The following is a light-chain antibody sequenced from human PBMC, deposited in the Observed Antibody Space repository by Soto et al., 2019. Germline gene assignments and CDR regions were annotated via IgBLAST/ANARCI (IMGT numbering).Light chain of an antibody. J-gene: IGKJ2*01. Sequence: DIQMTQSPSTLSASVGDRVTITCRASQSISSWLAWYQQKPGKAPKLLIYDASSLESGVPSRFSGSGSGTDFPLTISSLQPDDFATYYCQQYNSYSYTFGQGTKLEIK. CDR2: DAS. V-gene: IGKV1-5*01. CDR1: QSISSW. CDR3: QQYNSYSYT.